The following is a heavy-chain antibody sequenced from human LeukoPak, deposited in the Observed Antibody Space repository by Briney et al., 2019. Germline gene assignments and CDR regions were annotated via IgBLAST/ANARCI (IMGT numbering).Heavy chain of an antibody. CDR3: ARGYSSTWLFFDY. Sequence: NPSETLSLTCTVSGGSISNYYWSWLRQPPGKGLEWIGYISDSGSTNYNPSLKSRVTISVDTSKKQFSLELSSVTAADTAVYYCARGYSSTWLFFDYWGQGALVTVSS. J-gene: IGHJ4*02. CDR1: GGSISNYY. CDR2: ISDSGST. D-gene: IGHD6-13*01. V-gene: IGHV4-59*13.